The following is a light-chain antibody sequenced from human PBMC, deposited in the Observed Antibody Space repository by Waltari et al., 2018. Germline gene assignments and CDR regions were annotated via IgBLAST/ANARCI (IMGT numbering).Light chain of an antibody. CDR1: QGIARKS. J-gene: IGKJ3*01. CDR2: GAS. V-gene: IGKV3-20*01. Sequence: IVFTQSPASLSVSPVERVNLSSRASQGIARKSLAWYQQKPGQAPRLLISGASDRATGIADRFSGGGSGTDFTLTISRVAPEDFAVYYCKHYGDSPNFTFGPGTRVDI. CDR3: KHYGDSPNFT.